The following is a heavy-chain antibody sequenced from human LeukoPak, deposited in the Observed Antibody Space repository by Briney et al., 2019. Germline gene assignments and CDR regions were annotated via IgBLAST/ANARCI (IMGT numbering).Heavy chain of an antibody. V-gene: IGHV1-69*05. J-gene: IGHJ4*02. CDR3: ARDSGGEGIQLWYFDY. Sequence: ASVKVPCKASGGTFSSYAISWVRQAPGQGLEWMGRIIPIFGTANYAQKFQGRVTITTDESTSTAYMELSSLRSEDTAVYYCARDSGGEGIQLWYFDYWGQGTLVTVSS. CDR2: IIPIFGTA. D-gene: IGHD5-18*01. CDR1: GGTFSSYA.